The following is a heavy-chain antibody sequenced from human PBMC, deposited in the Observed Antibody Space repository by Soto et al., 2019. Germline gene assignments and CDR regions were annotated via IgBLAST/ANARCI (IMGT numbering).Heavy chain of an antibody. D-gene: IGHD4-17*01. CDR2: IYYSGST. CDR3: ARHVTTVTINWFDP. V-gene: IGHV4-39*01. Sequence: SETLSLTCTVSGGSISSSSYYWGWIRQPPGKGLEWIGSIYYSGSTYYNPSLKSRVTISVDTSKNQFSLKLSSVTAADTAVYYCARHVTTVTINWFDPWGQGTLVTVSS. CDR1: GGSISSSSYY. J-gene: IGHJ5*02.